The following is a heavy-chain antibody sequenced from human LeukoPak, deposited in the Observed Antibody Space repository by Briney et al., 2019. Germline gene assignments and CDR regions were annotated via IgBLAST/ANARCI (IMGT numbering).Heavy chain of an antibody. D-gene: IGHD3-9*01. CDR3: AREGHVLRYFDWLTDHQRFDY. V-gene: IGHV3-7*01. CDR2: IKQDGSEK. CDR1: GFTFSSYW. Sequence: GGSLRLSCAASGFTFSSYWMSWVRQAPGKGLEWVANIKQDGSEKYYVDSVKGRFTVSRDKANKQLDLQMNSLRAEDTAVYYCAREGHVLRYFDWLTDHQRFDYWGQGTLVTVSS. J-gene: IGHJ4*02.